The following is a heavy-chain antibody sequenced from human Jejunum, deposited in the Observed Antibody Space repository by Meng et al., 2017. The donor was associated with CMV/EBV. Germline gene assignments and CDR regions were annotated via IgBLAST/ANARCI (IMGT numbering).Heavy chain of an antibody. CDR3: ARLFGYSYGAIEY. Sequence: TVAGGSISSIGDYWGWIRQPPGKGLEWIGSIYYSGGTHYSPSLKSRVSISVDTSKNHLSLMLSSVTAADTAVYYCARLFGYSYGAIEYWGQGTLVTVSS. CDR1: GGSISSIGDY. D-gene: IGHD5-18*01. J-gene: IGHJ4*02. V-gene: IGHV4-39*02. CDR2: IYYSGGT.